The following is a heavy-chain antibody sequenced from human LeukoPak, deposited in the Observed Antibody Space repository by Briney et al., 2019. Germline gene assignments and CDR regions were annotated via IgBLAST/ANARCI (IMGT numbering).Heavy chain of an antibody. V-gene: IGHV1-8*01. Sequence: GASVKISCKTSGYTFTNYDINWVRQVTGQGLEWMGWMNPKSANTGYAQEFQGRVTMTSNTAIGTAYMELSGLTFGDTAVYYCVRPPDTSGWYRNCFDPWGRGTLVTVSS. CDR3: VRPPDTSGWYRNCFDP. J-gene: IGHJ5*02. CDR2: MNPKSANT. D-gene: IGHD6-19*01. CDR1: GYTFTNYD.